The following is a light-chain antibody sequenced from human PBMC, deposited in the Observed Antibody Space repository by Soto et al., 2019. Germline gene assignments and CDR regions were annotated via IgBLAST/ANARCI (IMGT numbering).Light chain of an antibody. CDR3: QVWDSSNDPWV. CDR1: NIGSKS. Sequence: SSELTQPPSVSVAPGKTARITCGGNNIGSKSVHWYKQKPGQAPVLVIYYDSDRPSGIPERFSGSNSGNTATLTISRVEAGDEADYYCQVWDSSNDPWVFGGGTKLTVL. CDR2: YDS. V-gene: IGLV3-21*04. J-gene: IGLJ3*02.